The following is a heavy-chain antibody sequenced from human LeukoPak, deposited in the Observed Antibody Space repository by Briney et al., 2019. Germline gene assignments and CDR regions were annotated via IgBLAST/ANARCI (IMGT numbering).Heavy chain of an antibody. CDR1: GFTFSSYD. CDR3: AKDQIGWAPGYVSGPLDQ. V-gene: IGHV3-30*18. D-gene: IGHD6-19*01. J-gene: IGHJ4*02. Sequence: PGGSLRLSCAASGFTFSSYDMSWVRQAPGKGLEWVAVISTDGNNEYYANSVKGRFTISRDNSKNTAYLQMTSLRTEDTAVYYCAKDQIGWAPGYVSGPLDQWGQGTLVTVSS. CDR2: ISTDGNNE.